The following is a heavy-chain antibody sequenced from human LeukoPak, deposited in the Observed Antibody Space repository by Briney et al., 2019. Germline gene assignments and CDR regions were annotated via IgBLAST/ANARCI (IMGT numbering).Heavy chain of an antibody. J-gene: IGHJ4*02. V-gene: IGHV3-48*03. Sequence: GGSLRLSCAASGFTFSSYEMNWVRQAPGKGLEWVSYISSSGSTIYYADSVKGRFTISRDNAKNSLYLQMNSLRAEDTAVYYCARDPTYYYGSGRLMGYFDYWGQGTLVTVSS. CDR2: ISSSGSTI. D-gene: IGHD3-10*01. CDR3: ARDPTYYYGSGRLMGYFDY. CDR1: GFTFSSYE.